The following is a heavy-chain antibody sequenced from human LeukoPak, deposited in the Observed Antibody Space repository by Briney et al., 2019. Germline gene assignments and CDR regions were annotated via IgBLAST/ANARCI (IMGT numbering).Heavy chain of an antibody. V-gene: IGHV3-30*04. Sequence: PGGSLRLSCVVSGFTFSSYAMHWVRQAPGKGLEWVALISYDGSNKNYADSVKGRFTISRDDSKNTLYLQMNSLRAEDTAVYYCARAQHRGWGFDNWGQGTLVTVSS. CDR2: ISYDGSNK. CDR3: ARAQHRGWGFDN. CDR1: GFTFSSYA. J-gene: IGHJ4*02. D-gene: IGHD1-26*01.